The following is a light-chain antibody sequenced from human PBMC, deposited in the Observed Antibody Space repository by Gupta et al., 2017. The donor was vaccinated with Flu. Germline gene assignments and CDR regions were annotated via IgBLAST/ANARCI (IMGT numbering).Light chain of an antibody. Sequence: DIQMTPSSSCLSASVGDRVTITCQASQDITHSLNWYQQKPAKAPKLLIYDASNLETGVPSRVSGSGSGTDFTFTISSLQPEDIATYYCKKYDNRPLAFGPATKVEIK. J-gene: IGKJ3*01. V-gene: IGKV1-33*01. CDR3: KKYDNRPLA. CDR2: DAS. CDR1: QDITHS.